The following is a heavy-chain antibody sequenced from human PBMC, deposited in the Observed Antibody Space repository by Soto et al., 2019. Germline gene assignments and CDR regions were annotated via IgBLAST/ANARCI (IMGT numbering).Heavy chain of an antibody. J-gene: IGHJ6*03. CDR1: GCTFSSYT. V-gene: IGHV1-69*04. CDR3: ARDPESSPSFRSSYYYYDMDV. D-gene: IGHD6-6*01. Sequence: SVKVSCKASGCTFSSYTISCVRQAPGQGLEWMGRIIPILGIANYAQKFQGRVTITADKSTSTAYMELSSLRSEDTAVYYCARDPESSPSFRSSYYYYDMDVWGKGTTVTVSS. CDR2: IIPILGIA.